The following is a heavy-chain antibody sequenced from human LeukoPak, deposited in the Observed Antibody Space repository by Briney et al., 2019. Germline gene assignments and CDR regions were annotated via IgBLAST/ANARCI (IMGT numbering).Heavy chain of an antibody. J-gene: IGHJ6*03. D-gene: IGHD3-16*01. CDR1: GDSSSSYY. CDR2: IYYSGST. CDR3: ARGGRRGGIYYYYMDV. V-gene: IGHV4-59*01. Sequence: SETLSLTCTVSGDSSSSYYWSWIRQPPGKGLEWIGYIYYSGSTNYNPSFKSRVTISVDTSKNQFSLKLSSVTAADTAVYYCARGGRRGGIYYYYMDVWGKGTTVTVSS.